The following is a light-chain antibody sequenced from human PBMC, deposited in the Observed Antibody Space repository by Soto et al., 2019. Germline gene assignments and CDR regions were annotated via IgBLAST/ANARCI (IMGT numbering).Light chain of an antibody. V-gene: IGLV2-14*01. CDR1: SSDVGGYNY. CDR3: SSFISSNTRV. J-gene: IGLJ3*02. CDR2: HVI. Sequence: QSALTQPASVSGSPGQSITISCAGTSSDVGGYNYVSWYQQHPGKAPKLMIYHVINRPSGVSNRFSGSKSGNTASLTISWLQAEDEADYYCSSFISSNTRVFGGGTKVTVL.